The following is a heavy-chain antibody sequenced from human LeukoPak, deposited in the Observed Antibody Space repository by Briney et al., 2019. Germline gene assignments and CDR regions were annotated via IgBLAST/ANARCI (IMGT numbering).Heavy chain of an antibody. CDR1: GFTFGKYW. CDR2: IKLDGSEK. V-gene: IGHV3-7*03. CDR3: ARDRTSTVWYFDL. Sequence: GGSLRLSCVASGFTFGKYWMSWVRQAPGKGLGWVANIKLDGSEKNYVDSVKGRFTISRDNTKNSLYLQMNSLRAEDTAVYYCARDRTSTVWYFDLWGRGTQVTVSS. J-gene: IGHJ2*01. D-gene: IGHD4-17*01.